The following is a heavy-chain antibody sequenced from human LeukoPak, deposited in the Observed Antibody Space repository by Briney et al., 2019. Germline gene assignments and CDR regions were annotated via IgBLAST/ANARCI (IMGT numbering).Heavy chain of an antibody. J-gene: IGHJ4*02. Sequence: SETLSLTCTVSGGSISSHYWSWIRQSPGKGLEWIGYIYYSGSTNYNPSLKSRVTISVDTSKNQFSLKLSSVTAADTAVYYCARGETTVFDYWGQGTLVTVSS. D-gene: IGHD4-11*01. CDR3: ARGETTVFDY. CDR1: GGSISSHY. CDR2: IYYSGST. V-gene: IGHV4-59*11.